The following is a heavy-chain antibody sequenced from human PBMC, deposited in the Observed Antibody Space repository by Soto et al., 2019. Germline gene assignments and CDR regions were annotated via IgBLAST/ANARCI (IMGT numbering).Heavy chain of an antibody. V-gene: IGHV3-23*01. Sequence: EVQLLESGGGLVQPGGSLRLSCAASGFTFDSYAMTWVRQAPGKGLEWVSGISGSGGRTYYADSVKGRFTISRDNSKNTLYLQMNSLRAEDTAVYYCAKAVDIVPTPDMDVWGQGTTVSVSS. CDR1: GFTFDSYA. CDR2: ISGSGGRT. CDR3: AKAVDIVPTPDMDV. J-gene: IGHJ6*02. D-gene: IGHD5-12*01.